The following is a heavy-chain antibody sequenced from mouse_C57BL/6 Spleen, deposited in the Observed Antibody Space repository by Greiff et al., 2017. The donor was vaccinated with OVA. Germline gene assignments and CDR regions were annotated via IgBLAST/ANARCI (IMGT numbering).Heavy chain of an antibody. V-gene: IGHV14-1*01. CDR1: GFNIKDYY. J-gene: IGHJ2*01. Sequence: VQLQQSGAELVRPGASVKLSCTASGFNIKDYYMHWVKQRPEQGLEWIGRIDPEDGDTEYAQKFQGRATLTADTSSNTAYLQLSSLTSEDTAVYYCTRSHRTYYFDYWGQGTTLTVSS. CDR2: IDPEDGDT. CDR3: TRSHRTYYFDY. D-gene: IGHD6-1*01.